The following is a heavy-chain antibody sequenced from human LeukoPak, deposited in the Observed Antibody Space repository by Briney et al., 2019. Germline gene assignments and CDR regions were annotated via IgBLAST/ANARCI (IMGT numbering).Heavy chain of an antibody. CDR2: IHGSGST. Sequence: SETLSLTCTVSGGSFSGHHWSWIRQPPGKGLEYVVNIHGSGSTNYNPSLKSRVTISLDTSKIQFSLNLRAVTAADTAVYFCARDPGGNNWYDFDSWGQGTLVTVSS. CDR1: GGSFSGHH. V-gene: IGHV4-59*11. D-gene: IGHD1-1*01. CDR3: ARDPGGNNWYDFDS. J-gene: IGHJ4*02.